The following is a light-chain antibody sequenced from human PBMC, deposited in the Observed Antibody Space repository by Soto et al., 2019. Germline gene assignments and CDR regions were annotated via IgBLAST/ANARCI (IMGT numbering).Light chain of an antibody. Sequence: DIQMTQSPSSLSASVGDRVTITCRASQSIGRYLHWYQQKPGKAPKLLISPAAYSQTGVPSRFSGSGSGTDFTLTISGLQPEDFAPYYCQQSSSVPLTFGQGTKVE. CDR2: PAA. J-gene: IGKJ1*01. CDR1: QSIGRY. V-gene: IGKV1-39*01. CDR3: QQSSSVPLT.